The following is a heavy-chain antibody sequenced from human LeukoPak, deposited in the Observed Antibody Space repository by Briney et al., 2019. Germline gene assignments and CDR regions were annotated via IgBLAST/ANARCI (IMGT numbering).Heavy chain of an antibody. Sequence: GSLRLSCIASGFTFSSYWMSWVRQAPGKGLEWVANIKQDGSEKNYVDSVMGRFTISRDNAKNSLYLQMNSLRAEDTAVYYCARGVTVMVRGVMLGKYWGQGTLVTVSS. J-gene: IGHJ4*02. CDR3: ARGVTVMVRGVMLGKY. CDR1: GFTFSSYW. CDR2: IKQDGSEK. V-gene: IGHV3-7*01. D-gene: IGHD3-10*01.